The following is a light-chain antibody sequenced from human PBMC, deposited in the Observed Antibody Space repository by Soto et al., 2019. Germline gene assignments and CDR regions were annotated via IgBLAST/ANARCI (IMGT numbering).Light chain of an antibody. V-gene: IGLV1-47*01. J-gene: IGLJ3*02. Sequence: QSVLTQPPSASGTPGQRVTISCSGSSSNIGSNYIYWYQQLPGTAPKLLIFRDNQRPPGVPDRFSGSKSGSSASLAISGLRSEDEADYYCAAWDDSLRGRLFGRGTKHTVL. CDR3: AAWDDSLRGRL. CDR2: RDN. CDR1: SSNIGSNY.